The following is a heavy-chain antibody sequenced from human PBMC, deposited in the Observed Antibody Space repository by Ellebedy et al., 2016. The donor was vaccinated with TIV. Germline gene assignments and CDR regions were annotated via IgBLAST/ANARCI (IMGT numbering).Heavy chain of an antibody. Sequence: GESLKISCAASGFTFSDHYMSWIRQAPGKGLEWVSYISSSGSNIYYVDSAKGRFTISRDNAKNSLYLQMNSLRAEDTAVYYCARDGWLQFVYYFDYWGQGTLVTVSS. V-gene: IGHV3-11*04. D-gene: IGHD5-24*01. CDR3: ARDGWLQFVYYFDY. CDR1: GFTFSDHY. J-gene: IGHJ4*02. CDR2: ISSSGSNI.